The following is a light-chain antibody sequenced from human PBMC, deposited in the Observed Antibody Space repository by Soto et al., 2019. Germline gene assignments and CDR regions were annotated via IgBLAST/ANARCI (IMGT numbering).Light chain of an antibody. V-gene: IGLV1-40*01. J-gene: IGLJ1*01. CDR2: DNT. CDR1: SSNIGAGYD. CDR3: QSYDSSLSAPYV. Sequence: QSVLTQPPSVSGAPGQRVTISCTGSSSNIGAGYDVHWYQHLPGTAPKLLIYDNTNRPSGVPDRFSGSKSGTSASLAITGLQAEDEADHYCQSYDSSLSAPYVFGTGTKVTVL.